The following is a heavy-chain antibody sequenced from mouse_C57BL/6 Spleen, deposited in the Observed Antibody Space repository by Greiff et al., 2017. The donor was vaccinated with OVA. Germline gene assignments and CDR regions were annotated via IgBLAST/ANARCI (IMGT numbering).Heavy chain of an antibody. CDR3: ARNYFGSSYGIDY. CDR2: IWTGGGT. J-gene: IGHJ2*01. D-gene: IGHD1-1*01. V-gene: IGHV2-9-1*01. CDR1: GFSLTSYA. Sequence: VMLVESGPGLVAPSQSLSITCTVSGFSLTSYAISWVRQPPGKGLEWLGVIWTGGGTNYNSALKSRLSISKDNSKSQVFLKMNSLQTDDTARYYCARNYFGSSYGIDYWGQGTTLTVSS.